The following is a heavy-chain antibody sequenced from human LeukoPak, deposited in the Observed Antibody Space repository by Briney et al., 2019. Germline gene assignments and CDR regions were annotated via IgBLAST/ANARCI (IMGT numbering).Heavy chain of an antibody. CDR3: AKGTLRGSSNWYHHGMDV. J-gene: IGHJ6*02. Sequence: SGGSLRLSCVASGFTFSNYAMSWVRQAPGKGLEWVSGISDSGGRTYNADSVKGRFTISRDNSKNTLYLQMNSLRVEDTAVYYCAKGTLRGSSNWYHHGMDVWGQGTTVTVSS. V-gene: IGHV3-23*01. CDR2: ISDSGGRT. D-gene: IGHD6-13*01. CDR1: GFTFSNYA.